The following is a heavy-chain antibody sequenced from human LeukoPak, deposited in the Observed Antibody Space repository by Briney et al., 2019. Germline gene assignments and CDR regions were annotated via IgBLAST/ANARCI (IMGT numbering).Heavy chain of an antibody. Sequence: PGGSLRLSCAASGFTFSSYAMSWVRQAPGKGLEWVSAISGSGGSTYYADSVKGRFTISRDNSKNTLYLQMNSLRAEDTAVYYCAKDGPSSGYSYAYHHRPLFDYWGQGTLVTVSS. V-gene: IGHV3-23*01. D-gene: IGHD5-18*01. CDR3: AKDGPSSGYSYAYHHRPLFDY. CDR2: ISGSGGST. CDR1: GFTFSSYA. J-gene: IGHJ4*02.